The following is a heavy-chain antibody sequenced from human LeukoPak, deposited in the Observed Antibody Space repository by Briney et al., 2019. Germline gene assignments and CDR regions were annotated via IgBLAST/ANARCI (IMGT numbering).Heavy chain of an antibody. J-gene: IGHJ3*02. CDR1: GFTFSSYW. V-gene: IGHV3-7*01. CDR3: ARDGTTGIDDAFDI. Sequence: GGSLRLSCAASGFTFSSYWMSWVRQAPGKGLEWVANIKQDGSEKYYVDSVKGQFTISRDNAKNSLYLQMNSLRAEDTAVYYCARDGTTGIDDAFDIWGQGTMVTVSS. CDR2: IKQDGSEK. D-gene: IGHD1-1*01.